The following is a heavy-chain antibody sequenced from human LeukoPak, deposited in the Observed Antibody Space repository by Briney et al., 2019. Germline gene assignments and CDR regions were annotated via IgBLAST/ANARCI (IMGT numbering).Heavy chain of an antibody. CDR3: ARPYCSSTSCYNPPYYYYYYMDV. Sequence: GGSLRLSCAASGFTFSSYAMHWVRQAPGKGLEWVAVISYDGSNKYYADSVKGRFTISRDNSKNTLYLQMNSLRAEDTAVYYCARPYCSSTSCYNPPYYYYYYMDVWGKGTTATVSS. D-gene: IGHD2-2*02. J-gene: IGHJ6*03. CDR2: ISYDGSNK. CDR1: GFTFSSYA. V-gene: IGHV3-30-3*01.